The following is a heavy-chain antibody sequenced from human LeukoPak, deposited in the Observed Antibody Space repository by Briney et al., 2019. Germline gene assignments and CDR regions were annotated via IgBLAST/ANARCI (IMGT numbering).Heavy chain of an antibody. CDR3: ASATRYDFWSGYLDKTGVPLKYYFDY. J-gene: IGHJ4*02. V-gene: IGHV3-7*01. CDR1: GFTFSSYA. Sequence: GGSLRLSCAASGFTFSSYAMSWVRQAPGKGLEWVANIKQDGSEKYYVDSVKGRFTISRDNAKNSLYLQMNSLRAEDTAVYYCASATRYDFWSGYLDKTGVPLKYYFDYWGQGTLVTVSS. D-gene: IGHD3-3*01. CDR2: IKQDGSEK.